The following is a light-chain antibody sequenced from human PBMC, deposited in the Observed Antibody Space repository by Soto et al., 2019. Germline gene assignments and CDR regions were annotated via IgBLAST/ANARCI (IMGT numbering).Light chain of an antibody. Sequence: DIQMTQSPSTLSGSVGDRVTITCRASQTIGSWLAWYQQKPGKAPKLLIYKASTLKSGVPSRFSGSGSGTEFTLTISSLQPDDFATYYCQQYNSYSPWTFGQGTKVDIK. V-gene: IGKV1-5*03. CDR2: KAS. CDR3: QQYNSYSPWT. J-gene: IGKJ1*01. CDR1: QTIGSW.